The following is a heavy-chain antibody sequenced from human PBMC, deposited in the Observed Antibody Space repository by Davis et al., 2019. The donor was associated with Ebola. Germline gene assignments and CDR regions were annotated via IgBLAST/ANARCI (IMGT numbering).Heavy chain of an antibody. CDR2: ISTYNDNT. J-gene: IGHJ6*02. V-gene: IGHV1-18*01. Sequence: AASVKVSCKASGGTFSTYGISWVRQAPGQGLEWMGWISTYNDNTNYAQKLQGRVTMTTDTSTSTAYMELRSLRSDDTAVYYCARDRYCSGGSCYSSYYYGMDVWGQGTTVTVSS. D-gene: IGHD2-15*01. CDR3: ARDRYCSGGSCYSSYYYGMDV. CDR1: GGTFSTYG.